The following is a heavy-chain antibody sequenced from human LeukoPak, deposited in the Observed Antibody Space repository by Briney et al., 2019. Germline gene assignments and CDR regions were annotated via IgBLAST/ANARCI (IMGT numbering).Heavy chain of an antibody. V-gene: IGHV3-11*01. CDR1: GFTFSDYY. CDR2: ISSSGSAV. D-gene: IGHD3-16*01. J-gene: IGHJ4*02. CDR3: AKIGLPGDYFDY. Sequence: GGSLRLSCAASGFTFSDYYMSWIRQAPGKGLEWVSYISSSGSAVYYSDSLKGRFTTSRDNAKNSLSLQMNSLRAEDTAVYYCAKIGLPGDYFDYWGQGTLVTVSS.